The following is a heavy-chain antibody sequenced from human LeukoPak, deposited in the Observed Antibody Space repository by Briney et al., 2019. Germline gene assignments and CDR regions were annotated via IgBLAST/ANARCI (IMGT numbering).Heavy chain of an antibody. D-gene: IGHD3-22*01. CDR1: GFTFSSYG. J-gene: IGHJ3*02. CDR3: ASWYYYDSSGSDGAFDI. V-gene: IGHV3-33*01. Sequence: PGRSLRLSCAASGFTFSSYGMHWVRQAPGKGLEWVAVIWYDGSNKYYADSVKGRFTISRDNSKNTLYLQMNSLRAEDTAVYYCASWYYYDSSGSDGAFDIWGQGTMVTVSS. CDR2: IWYDGSNK.